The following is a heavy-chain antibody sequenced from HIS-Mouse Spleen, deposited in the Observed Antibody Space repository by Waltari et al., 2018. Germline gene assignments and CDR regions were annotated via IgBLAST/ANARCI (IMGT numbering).Heavy chain of an antibody. D-gene: IGHD7-27*01. J-gene: IGHJ2*01. Sequence: QVQLQQWGAGLLKPSETLSLPCAVHGGSFSGYYWHRIRQPPGKGLARIGEINHSGSTNYNPSLKSRVTISVDTSKNQFSLKLSSVTAADTAVYYCARVRTGDPSYWYFDLWGRGTLVTVSS. CDR3: ARVRTGDPSYWYFDL. CDR2: INHSGST. CDR1: GGSFSGYY. V-gene: IGHV4-34*01.